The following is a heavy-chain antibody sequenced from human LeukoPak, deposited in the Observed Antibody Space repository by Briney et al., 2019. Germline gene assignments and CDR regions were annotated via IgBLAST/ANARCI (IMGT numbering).Heavy chain of an antibody. Sequence: PGGSLRLSCAASGFTFSSYSMNWVRQAPGKGLEWVSSISSSSSYIYYADSVKGRFTISRDNAKNSLYLQMNSLGAEDTAVYYCARSPYGSEYYYYGMDVWGQGTTVTVSS. V-gene: IGHV3-21*01. J-gene: IGHJ6*02. CDR3: ARSPYGSEYYYYGMDV. D-gene: IGHD3-10*01. CDR1: GFTFSSYS. CDR2: ISSSSSYI.